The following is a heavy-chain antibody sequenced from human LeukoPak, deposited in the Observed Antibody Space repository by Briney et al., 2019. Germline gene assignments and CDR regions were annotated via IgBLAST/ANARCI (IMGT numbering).Heavy chain of an antibody. Sequence: PSETLSLTCTVSGGSISSYYWSWIRQPPGKGLEWIGCIYYSGSTNYNPSLKSRVTISVDTSKNQFSLKLSSVTAADTAVYYCAREKISSTAGTSFDSRGQGTLVTVSS. V-gene: IGHV4-59*01. CDR1: GGSISSYY. CDR3: AREKISSTAGTSFDS. J-gene: IGHJ4*02. CDR2: IYYSGST. D-gene: IGHD6-13*01.